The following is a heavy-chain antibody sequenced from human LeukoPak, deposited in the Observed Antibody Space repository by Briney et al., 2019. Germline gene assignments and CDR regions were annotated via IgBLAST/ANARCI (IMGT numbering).Heavy chain of an antibody. V-gene: IGHV1-2*02. Sequence: ASVKVSCKASGYTFTVYYMHWVRQAPGQGLEWMGWTNPNSGDTNYAQKFQGRVTMTRDTSISTAYMELSRLSSDDTAVYYCARGNYDTLTGYYDEFDFWGQGTLVTVSS. CDR3: ARGNYDTLTGYYDEFDF. CDR1: GYTFTVYY. CDR2: TNPNSGDT. J-gene: IGHJ4*02. D-gene: IGHD3-9*01.